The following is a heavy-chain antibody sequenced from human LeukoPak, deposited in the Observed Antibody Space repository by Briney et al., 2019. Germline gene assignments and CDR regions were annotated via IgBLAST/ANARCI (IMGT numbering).Heavy chain of an antibody. J-gene: IGHJ6*03. CDR1: GYTFTGYY. CDR2: ISAYNGNT. Sequence: GASVKVSCKASGYTFTGYYMHWVRQAPGQGLEWMGWISAYNGNTNYAQKLQGRVTMTTDTSTSTAYMELRSLRSDDTAVYYCARVSYYDILTGYLYYYYYMDVWGKGTTVTISS. D-gene: IGHD3-9*01. V-gene: IGHV1-18*04. CDR3: ARVSYYDILTGYLYYYYYMDV.